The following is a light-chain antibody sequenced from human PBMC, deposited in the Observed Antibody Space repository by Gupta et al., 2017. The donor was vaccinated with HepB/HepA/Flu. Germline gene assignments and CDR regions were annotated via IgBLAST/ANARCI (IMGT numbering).Light chain of an antibody. CDR2: GKS. Sequence: SSELTQDPAVSVALGQTVRITCQGDSLRRFYAKWYQQKPGQAPVLVIYGKSNRPPGIPDRFSGNSSGNTASLTITGAQAEDEADYYCNSRDSSGDHVVFGGGTELTVL. V-gene: IGLV3-19*01. CDR1: SLRRFY. CDR3: NSRDSSGDHVV. J-gene: IGLJ2*01.